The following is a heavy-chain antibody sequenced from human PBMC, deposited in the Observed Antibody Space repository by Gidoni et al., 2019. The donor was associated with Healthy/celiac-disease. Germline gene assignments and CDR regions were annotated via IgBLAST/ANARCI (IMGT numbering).Heavy chain of an antibody. CDR1: GFPFSSYG. CDR2: IWYDGSNK. CDR3: ARDSLYGDYLADAFDI. D-gene: IGHD4-17*01. Sequence: QVQLVEYGGGVVQPGRSLSISCAASGFPFSSYGMHWVRQAPGKGLEWVAVIWYDGSNKYYADSVKGRFTISRDNSKNTLYLQMTSLRAEDTAVYYCARDSLYGDYLADAFDIWGQGTMVTVSS. V-gene: IGHV3-33*01. J-gene: IGHJ3*02.